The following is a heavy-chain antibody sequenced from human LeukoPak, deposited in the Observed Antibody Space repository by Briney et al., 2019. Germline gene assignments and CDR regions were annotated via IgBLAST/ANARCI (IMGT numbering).Heavy chain of an antibody. CDR2: IIPIFGIA. D-gene: IGHD4-11*01. V-gene: IGHV1-69*04. J-gene: IGHJ5*02. Sequence: ASVKVSCKASGGTISSYAISWVRQAPGQGLELMGRIIPIFGIANYAQKFQGRVTITADKSTSTAYMELSSLRSEDTAVYYCARGGLQAPGWFDPWGQGTLVTVSS. CDR1: GGTISSYA. CDR3: ARGGLQAPGWFDP.